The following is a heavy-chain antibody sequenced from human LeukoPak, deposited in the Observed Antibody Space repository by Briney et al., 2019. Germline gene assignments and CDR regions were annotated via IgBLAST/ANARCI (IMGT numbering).Heavy chain of an antibody. CDR3: AKEEGYRQLWSNFDY. D-gene: IGHD5-18*01. V-gene: IGHV3-23*01. J-gene: IGHJ4*02. CDR1: GFAFGSEA. Sequence: PGGSLRLSCAVSGFAFGSEAMSWVRQSPARGLEWVASISPGGGTTYYADYVKGRFTISRDNSNNTLYVQMNSLRAEDTAVYYCAKEEGYRQLWSNFDYWGQGTLVTVSS. CDR2: ISPGGGTT.